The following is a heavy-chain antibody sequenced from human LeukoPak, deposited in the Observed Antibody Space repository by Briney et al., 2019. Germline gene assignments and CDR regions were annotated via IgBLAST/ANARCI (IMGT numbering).Heavy chain of an antibody. Sequence: PSQTLSLTCTVSGGSISSGGYYWSWIRQPPGKGLEWIGYIYYSGSTNYNPSLKSRVTISVDTSKNQFSLKLSSVTAADTAVYYCARHKMYSSSWYDYWGQGTLVTVSS. CDR1: GGSISSGGYY. D-gene: IGHD6-13*01. J-gene: IGHJ4*02. CDR2: IYYSGST. CDR3: ARHKMYSSSWYDY. V-gene: IGHV4-61*08.